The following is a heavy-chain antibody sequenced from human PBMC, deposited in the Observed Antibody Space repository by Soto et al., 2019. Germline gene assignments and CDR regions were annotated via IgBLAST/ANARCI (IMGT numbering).Heavy chain of an antibody. CDR1: GGTFSSFA. Sequence: QVQLVQSGAEVKKPGSSVKVSCKASGGTFSSFAISWVRQAPGQGLEWMGGIIPIFGTANYAQRFQGRVTITADESTRTAKMELSSLRSEDTAVYYCARGKPPGSIAFGAFDIWGQGTMVTVSS. CDR2: IIPIFGTA. J-gene: IGHJ3*02. V-gene: IGHV1-69*01. D-gene: IGHD3-16*01. CDR3: ARGKPPGSIAFGAFDI.